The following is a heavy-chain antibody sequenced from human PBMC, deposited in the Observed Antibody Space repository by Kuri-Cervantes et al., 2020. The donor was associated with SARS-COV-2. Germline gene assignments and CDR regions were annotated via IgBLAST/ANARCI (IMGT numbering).Heavy chain of an antibody. V-gene: IGHV1-46*01. Sequence: ASVKVSCKASGYTFTSYYMHWVRQAPGQGLEWMGIINPSGGSTSYAQKFQGRVTMTRNTSISTAYMELSSLRSEDTAVYYYASLGRGRLLWFTNWGQGTLVTVSS. J-gene: IGHJ4*02. CDR3: ASLGRGRLLWFTN. CDR1: GYTFTSYY. CDR2: INPSGGST. D-gene: IGHD3-10*01.